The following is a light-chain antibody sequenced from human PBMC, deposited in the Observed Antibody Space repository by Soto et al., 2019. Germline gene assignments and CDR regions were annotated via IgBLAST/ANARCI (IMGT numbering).Light chain of an antibody. V-gene: IGKV3-15*01. Sequence: EIVMTQSPATLSVSPGERATLSCRASQSVRSNLAWYQQKPGQAPRLLIYGASTRATDIPARFSGSGSGTEFTLTISSLQSEDFAVYYCQQYTNWPYTFGQGTKLEIK. CDR3: QQYTNWPYT. CDR2: GAS. CDR1: QSVRSN. J-gene: IGKJ2*01.